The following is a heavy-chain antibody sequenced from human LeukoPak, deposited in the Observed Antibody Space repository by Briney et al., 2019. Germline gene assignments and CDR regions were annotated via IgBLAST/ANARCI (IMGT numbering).Heavy chain of an antibody. Sequence: ASVKVSCKASGGTFSSYAISWVRQAPGQGLEWMGGIIPIFGTANYAQKFQGRVTITTDESTSTAYMELSSLRSEDTAVYYCARGGGYYDILTGYVRESWFDPWGQGTLVTVSS. CDR3: ARGGGYYDILTGYVRESWFDP. CDR1: GGTFSSYA. CDR2: IIPIFGTA. J-gene: IGHJ5*02. D-gene: IGHD3-9*01. V-gene: IGHV1-69*05.